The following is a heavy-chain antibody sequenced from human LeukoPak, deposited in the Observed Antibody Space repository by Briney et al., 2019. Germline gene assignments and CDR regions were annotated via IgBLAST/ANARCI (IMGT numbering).Heavy chain of an antibody. CDR2: INHSGST. V-gene: IGHV4-34*01. CDR3: ARVRVYHSISPYYYYYGMDV. CDR1: GDSISDYY. J-gene: IGHJ6*02. Sequence: PSETLSLTCTVSGDSISDYYWSWIRQPPGKGLEWIGEINHSGSTNYSSSLKSRVTISVDTSKNQFSLKLSSVTAADTAVYYCARVRVYHSISPYYYYYGMDVWGQGTTVTVSS. D-gene: IGHD3-22*01.